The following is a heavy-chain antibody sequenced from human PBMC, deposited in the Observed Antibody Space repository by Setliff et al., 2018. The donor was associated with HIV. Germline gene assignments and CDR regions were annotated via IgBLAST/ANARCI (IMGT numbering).Heavy chain of an antibody. V-gene: IGHV3-48*03. J-gene: IGHJ4*02. CDR1: GFTFSSYE. Sequence: PGESLKISCAASGFTFSSYEMDWFRQAPGKGLEWLCYISSSGTTTYYGDSVKGRFTISRDNAKNSVHLQMNSLRVEDTAVYFCAAQGVLWGQGTQVTVSS. CDR3: AAQGVL. CDR2: ISSSGTTT.